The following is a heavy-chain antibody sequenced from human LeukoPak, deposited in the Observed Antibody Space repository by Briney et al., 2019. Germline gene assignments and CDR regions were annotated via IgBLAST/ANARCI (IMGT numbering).Heavy chain of an antibody. CDR2: IYYSGST. CDR3: ARAPTGNWFDP. V-gene: IGHV4-30-4*08. J-gene: IGHJ5*02. CDR1: GGSISSGDYY. Sequence: PSETLSLTCTVSGGSISSGDYYWSWLRQPPGKGLEWFGYIYYSGSTYYNPSLKSRVTISVDTSKNQFSLKLSAVTAADTAVNCCARAPTGNWFDPWGQGTLVTVSS. D-gene: IGHD3-10*01.